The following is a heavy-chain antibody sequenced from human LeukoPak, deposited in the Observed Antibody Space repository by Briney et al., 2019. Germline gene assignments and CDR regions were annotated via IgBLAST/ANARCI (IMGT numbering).Heavy chain of an antibody. J-gene: IGHJ4*02. D-gene: IGHD4-17*01. V-gene: IGHV3-30*04. CDR1: GFTFTSYP. CDR2: ISYDGSIQ. Sequence: PGGSLRLSCAASGFTFTSYPMHWVRQAPGKGLEWVAVISYDGSIQYYADSVKGRFTISRDNAKNSLYLQMNSLRAEDTAVYYCARDSHDYGDSLRVDYWGQGTLVTVSS. CDR3: ARDSHDYGDSLRVDY.